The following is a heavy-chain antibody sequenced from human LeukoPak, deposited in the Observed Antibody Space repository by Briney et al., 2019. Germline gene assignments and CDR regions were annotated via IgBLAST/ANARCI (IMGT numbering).Heavy chain of an antibody. CDR3: AKGGRVNYYDSSGLDY. CDR2: IWYDGSKI. V-gene: IGHV3-33*06. Sequence: GGSVRLSCAASGFTFSSFDMQWVRQAPGKGLVWGIDIWYDGSKIYYADSVKGRFTISRDNSKNTLYLQMNSLRAEDTAVYYCAKGGRVNYYDSSGLDYWGQGTLVTVSS. CDR1: GFTFSSFD. J-gene: IGHJ4*02. D-gene: IGHD3-22*01.